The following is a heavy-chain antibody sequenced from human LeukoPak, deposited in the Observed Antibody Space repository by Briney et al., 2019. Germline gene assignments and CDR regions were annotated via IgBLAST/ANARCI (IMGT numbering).Heavy chain of an antibody. CDR2: VNSDGSGT. CDR3: ARESKYSGYPFDY. D-gene: IGHD5-12*01. J-gene: IGHJ4*02. V-gene: IGHV3-74*01. Sequence: EESLRLSCAASGFTFSSYWMHWVRQAPGKGLVWVSRVNSDGSGTTYADSVKGRFTISRDNAKHTLYLQMNSRRAEDTAVYYCARESKYSGYPFDYWGQGTLVTVSS. CDR1: GFTFSSYW.